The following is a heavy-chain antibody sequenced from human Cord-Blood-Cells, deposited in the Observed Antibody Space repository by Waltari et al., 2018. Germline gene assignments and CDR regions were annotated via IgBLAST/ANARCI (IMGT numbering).Heavy chain of an antibody. CDR1: GGSISRGSYS. Sequence: QVQLQESGPGLVKPSQTLSLTCTVSGGSISRGSYSWRWIRQPAGKGLEWIGYIYTSGSTNYNPSLKSRVTISVDTSKNQFSLKLSSVTAADTAVYYCARSGYDILTGYYDAFDIWGQGTMVTVSS. CDR3: ARSGYDILTGYYDAFDI. J-gene: IGHJ3*02. D-gene: IGHD3-9*01. V-gene: IGHV4-61*09. CDR2: IYTSGST.